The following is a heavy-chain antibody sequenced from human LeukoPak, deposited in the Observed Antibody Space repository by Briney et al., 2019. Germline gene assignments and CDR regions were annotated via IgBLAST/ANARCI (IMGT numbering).Heavy chain of an antibody. D-gene: IGHD5-18*01. V-gene: IGHV3-30*18. CDR3: AKGDTAMVTTPFDY. J-gene: IGHJ4*02. CDR1: GFTFSNAW. CDR2: ISYDGSNK. Sequence: PGGSLRLSCAASGFTFSNAWMSWVRQAPGKGLEWVAVISYDGSNKYYADSVKGRFTISRDNSKNTLYLQMNSLRAEDTAVYYCAKGDTAMVTTPFDYWGQGTLVTVSS.